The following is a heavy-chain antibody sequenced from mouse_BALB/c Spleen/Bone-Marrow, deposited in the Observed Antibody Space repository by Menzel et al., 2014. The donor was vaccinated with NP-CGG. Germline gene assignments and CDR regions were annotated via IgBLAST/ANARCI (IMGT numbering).Heavy chain of an antibody. J-gene: IGHJ2*01. Sequence: VQLQESGAELVRPGASVKLPCKASGYTFTSYWINWVRQRPGQGLEWIGNIYPSDNYTNYNQKFKDKATLTVDKSSSTAYMQLSSPTSEDSAVYYCSRTYEYFDYWGQGTTLTVSS. CDR3: SRTYEYFDY. D-gene: IGHD2-3*01. CDR1: GYTFTSYW. V-gene: IGHV1-69*02. CDR2: IYPSDNYT.